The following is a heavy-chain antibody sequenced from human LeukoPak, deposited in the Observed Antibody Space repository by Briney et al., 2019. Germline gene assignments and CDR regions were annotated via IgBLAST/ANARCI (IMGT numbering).Heavy chain of an antibody. CDR1: GGSISSGGYY. V-gene: IGHV4-31*03. J-gene: IGHJ4*02. Sequence: SETLSLTCTVSGGSISSGGYYRSWIRQHPGKGLEWIGYIYYSGSTHYNPSLKSRVTISVDTSKNQFSLKLSSVTAADTAVYYCARVGYDILTIHFDYWSQGTLVTVSS. CDR3: ARVGYDILTIHFDY. CDR2: IYYSGST. D-gene: IGHD3-9*01.